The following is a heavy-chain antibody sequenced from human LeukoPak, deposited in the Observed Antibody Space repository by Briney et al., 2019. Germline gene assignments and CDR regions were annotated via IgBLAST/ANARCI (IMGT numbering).Heavy chain of an antibody. CDR1: GGSISSYY. D-gene: IGHD3-22*01. J-gene: IGHJ4*02. CDR3: ARDRYYYDSSGSPFDY. Sequence: SETLSLTCTVSGGSISSYYWSWIRQPPGKGLEWIGYIYYSGSTNYNPSLKSRVTISVDTSKNQFSLKLSSVTAADMAVYYCARDRYYYDSSGSPFDYWGQGTLVTVSS. V-gene: IGHV4-59*12. CDR2: IYYSGST.